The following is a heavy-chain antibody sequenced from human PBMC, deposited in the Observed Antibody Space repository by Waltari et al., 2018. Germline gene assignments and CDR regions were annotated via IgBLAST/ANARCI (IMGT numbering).Heavy chain of an antibody. Sequence: EVYLVESGGALVQPGRSLRLSCAAAGSTLDDYAMHWVRQAPGKGLEWVSGISWNSDYRGYADSVKGRFTISRDNGKNTVYLQMNSLRPEDTALYYCTKAQYGYGGSYDWFDPWGQGTLVTVSS. CDR1: GSTLDDYA. V-gene: IGHV3-9*01. D-gene: IGHD1-26*01. CDR3: TKAQYGYGGSYDWFDP. CDR2: ISWNSDYR. J-gene: IGHJ5*02.